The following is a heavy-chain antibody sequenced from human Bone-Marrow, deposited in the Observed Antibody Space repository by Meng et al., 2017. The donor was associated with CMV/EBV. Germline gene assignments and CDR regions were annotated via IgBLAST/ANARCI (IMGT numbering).Heavy chain of an antibody. V-gene: IGHV3-9*01. CDR1: GFTFDDYA. CDR3: ASLGLRFLEWLPLDY. J-gene: IGHJ4*02. CDR2: ISWNSGSI. D-gene: IGHD3-3*01. Sequence: SLKISCAASGFTFDDYAMHWVRQAPGKGLEWVSGISWNSGSIDYADSVKGRFTISRDNAKNSLYLQMNSLRAEDTAVYYCASLGLRFLEWLPLDYWGQGTLVTVSS.